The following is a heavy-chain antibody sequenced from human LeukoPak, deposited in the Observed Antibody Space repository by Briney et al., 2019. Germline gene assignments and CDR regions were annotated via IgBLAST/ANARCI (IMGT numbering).Heavy chain of an antibody. CDR3: AREDVDTAMVTKLDY. J-gene: IGHJ4*02. Sequence: PSETLSLTCAVYGGSFSGYYWSWIRQPPGKGLEWIGEINHSGSTNYNPSLKSRVTISVHTSKNQFSLKLSSVTAADTAVYYCAREDVDTAMVTKLDYWGQGTLVTVSS. CDR1: GGSFSGYY. D-gene: IGHD5-18*01. V-gene: IGHV4-34*01. CDR2: INHSGST.